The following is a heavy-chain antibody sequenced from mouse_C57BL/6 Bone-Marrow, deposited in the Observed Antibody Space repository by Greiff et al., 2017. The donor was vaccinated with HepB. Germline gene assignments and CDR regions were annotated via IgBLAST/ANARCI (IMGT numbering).Heavy chain of an antibody. D-gene: IGHD1-1*01. CDR1: GYSFTGYY. CDR3: ARCRCDGSPYAMDD. J-gene: IGHJ4*01. CDR2: INPSTGGT. V-gene: IGHV1-42*01. Sequence: EVQLQQSGPELVKPGASVKISCKASGYSFTGYYMNWVKQSPEKSLEWIGEINPSTGGTTYNQKFKAKATLTVDKSSSTAYMQLKSLTSEDAAVYYGARCRCDGSPYAMDDWGQGTSVTVSS.